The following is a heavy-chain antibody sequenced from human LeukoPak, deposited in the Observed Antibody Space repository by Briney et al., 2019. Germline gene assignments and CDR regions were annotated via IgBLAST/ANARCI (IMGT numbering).Heavy chain of an antibody. V-gene: IGHV3-21*01. CDR2: ISSSSSYI. D-gene: IGHD6-6*01. CDR3: ARDRSGGSSSDY. Sequence: PGGPLRLSCAASGFTFSSYSMNWVRQAPGKGLEWVSSISSSSSYIYYADSVKGRFTISRDNAKNSLYLQMNSLRAEDTAVYYCARDRSGGSSSDYWGQGTLVTVSS. J-gene: IGHJ4*02. CDR1: GFTFSSYS.